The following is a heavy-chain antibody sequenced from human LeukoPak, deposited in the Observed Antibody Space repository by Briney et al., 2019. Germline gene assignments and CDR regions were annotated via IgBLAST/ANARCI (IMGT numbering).Heavy chain of an antibody. CDR2: IYTSGST. Sequence: SETLSLTCTVSGGSISSYYWSWIRQPAGKGLEWIGRIYTSGSTNYNPSLKSRVTMSVDTSKNQFSLKLSSVTAADTAVYYCARDSSGYVWGSYRYFDYWGQGTLVTVSS. D-gene: IGHD3-16*02. J-gene: IGHJ4*02. V-gene: IGHV4-4*07. CDR1: GGSISSYY. CDR3: ARDSSGYVWGSYRYFDY.